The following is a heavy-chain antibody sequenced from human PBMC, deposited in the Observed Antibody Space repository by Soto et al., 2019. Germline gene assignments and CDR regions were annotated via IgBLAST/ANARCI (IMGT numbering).Heavy chain of an antibody. CDR1: GGTFSSYA. CDR2: IIPIFGTA. CDR3: ARDSEGTMVRGVIDYYYYYGMDV. V-gene: IGHV1-69*12. Sequence: QVQLVQSGAEVKKPGSSVKVSCKASGGTFSSYAISWVRQAPGQGLEWMGGIIPIFGTANYAQKFQGRVTITVDESTSTAYMELSSLRSEDTAVYYCARDSEGTMVRGVIDYYYYYGMDVWGQGTTVTVSS. J-gene: IGHJ6*02. D-gene: IGHD3-10*01.